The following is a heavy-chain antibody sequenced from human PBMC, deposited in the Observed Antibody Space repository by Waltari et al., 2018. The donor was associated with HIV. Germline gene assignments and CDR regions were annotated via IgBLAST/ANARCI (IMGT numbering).Heavy chain of an antibody. CDR2: IKQDGSEK. Sequence: EVQLVESGGGLVQPGGSLSLSCAASGSTFSTSWMSWVRQAPGKGLEWVANIKQDGSEKYYVDSVKGRFTISRDNAKNSLYLQMNSLRAEDTAVYYCARMIVVVVAATGAFESWGQGTMVTVSS. CDR1: GSTFSTSW. V-gene: IGHV3-7*01. D-gene: IGHD2-15*01. CDR3: ARMIVVVVAATGAFES. J-gene: IGHJ3*02.